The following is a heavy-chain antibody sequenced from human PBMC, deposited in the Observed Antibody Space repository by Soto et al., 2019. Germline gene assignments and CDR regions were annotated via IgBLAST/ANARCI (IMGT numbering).Heavy chain of an antibody. J-gene: IGHJ5*02. CDR2: IYISVSS. CDR1: GGAISGYY. V-gene: IGHV4-4*07. CDR3: ARGLRFSDWSER. D-gene: IGHD3-3*01. Sequence: PSETVSLTCTVTGGAISGYYWTWIRQSDGEGLEWIGRIYISVSSNYNPSLKSRVTISLDTSMNYFSLRLSSVTAADTAVYYCARGLRFSDWSERWGKG.